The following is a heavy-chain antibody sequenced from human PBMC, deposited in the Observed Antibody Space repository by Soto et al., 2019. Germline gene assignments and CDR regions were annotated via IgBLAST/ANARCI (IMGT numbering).Heavy chain of an antibody. V-gene: IGHV3-30*18. CDR2: ISYDGSNK. J-gene: IGHJ6*02. CDR1: GFTVSSDG. CDR3: AKDGDMVV. Sequence: QVQLVESGGGVVQPGRSLRLSCAASGFTVSSDGMHWVRQAPGKGLEWVAVISYDGSNKYYADSVKGRFTISRDNSKNTLYLQMNSLRAEDTAVYYCAKDGDMVVWGQGTTVTVSS.